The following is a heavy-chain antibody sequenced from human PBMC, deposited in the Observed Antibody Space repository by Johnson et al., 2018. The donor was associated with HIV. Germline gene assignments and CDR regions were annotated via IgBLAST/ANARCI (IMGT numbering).Heavy chain of an antibody. D-gene: IGHD2-15*01. Sequence: VQLVESGGGVVRPGGSLRLSCAASGYTFDDYGMSWVRQAPGNGLEWVSGVNWNGASTGCADSVKGRFTISRDNANTTVFLQMNSLRAEDTALYYCAKDRVVQSVGDAFDIWGQGTMVTVSS. CDR3: AKDRVVQSVGDAFDI. V-gene: IGHV3-20*04. J-gene: IGHJ3*02. CDR1: GYTFDDYG. CDR2: VNWNGAST.